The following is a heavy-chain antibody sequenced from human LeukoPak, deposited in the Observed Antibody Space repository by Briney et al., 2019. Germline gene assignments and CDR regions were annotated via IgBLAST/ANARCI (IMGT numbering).Heavy chain of an antibody. CDR1: DDSISSYY. J-gene: IGHJ4*02. CDR2: IYYSGST. D-gene: IGHD3-10*01. V-gene: IGHV4-59*01. Sequence: SETLSLTCTVSDDSISSYYWSWIRQPPGKGLEWIGYIYYSGSTNYNPSLKSQVTISVDTSKNQFSLKLSSVTAADTAVYYCARGVSGSYYAFDYWGQGTLVTVSS. CDR3: ARGVSGSYYAFDY.